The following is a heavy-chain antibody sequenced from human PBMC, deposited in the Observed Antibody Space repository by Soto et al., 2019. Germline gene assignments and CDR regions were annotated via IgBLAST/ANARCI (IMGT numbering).Heavy chain of an antibody. V-gene: IGHV3-23*01. J-gene: IGHJ4*02. CDR3: AKGRGSGTYYFDY. Sequence: GGSLRLSCAASGFTFSSYAMNWARQAPGKGLEWVSSITGSGSSTYYADSVKGRFTISRDNSKNTLYLQMNSLRAEGTAVYYCAKGRGSGTYYFDYWGQGTLVTVSS. D-gene: IGHD6-19*01. CDR1: GFTFSSYA. CDR2: ITGSGSST.